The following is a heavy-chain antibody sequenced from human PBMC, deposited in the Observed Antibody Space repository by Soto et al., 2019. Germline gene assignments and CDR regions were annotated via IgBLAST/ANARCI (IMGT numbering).Heavy chain of an antibody. D-gene: IGHD2-15*01. J-gene: IGHJ5*02. Sequence: QVQLVQSGAEVKKPGASVKISCKASGYTFTRYTMNWVRQAPGQRLEWMGWINPDNGNTKSSQKFQDRVIITRDTSASTAYMDRSSLRSEDTAVYYCARGIATGLLDPWGQGTLVTVSS. CDR1: GYTFTRYT. CDR2: INPDNGNT. V-gene: IGHV1-3*01. CDR3: ARGIATGLLDP.